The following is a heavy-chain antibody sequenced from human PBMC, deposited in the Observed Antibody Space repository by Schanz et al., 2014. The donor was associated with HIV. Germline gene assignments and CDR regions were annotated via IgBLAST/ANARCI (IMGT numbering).Heavy chain of an antibody. CDR2: INPKSGNT. D-gene: IGHD3-3*01. CDR1: GGTFNSHG. Sequence: QVQLVQSGAALRKPGPSVKVSCMVPGGTFNSHGFGWVRQAPGQGPEWMGGINPKSGNTGYARKFQGRVTVTINTSKRTIYMELRGLTSEDAAVYYCARAGLWYNSGDYYGSAFDVWGPGTAVTVAS. V-gene: IGHV1-8*01. CDR3: ARAGLWYNSGDYYGSAFDV. J-gene: IGHJ3*01.